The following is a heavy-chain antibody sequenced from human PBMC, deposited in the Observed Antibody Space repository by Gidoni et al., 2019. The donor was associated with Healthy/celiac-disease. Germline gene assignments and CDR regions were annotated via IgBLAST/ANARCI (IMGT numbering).Heavy chain of an antibody. D-gene: IGHD3-22*01. CDR2: ISSSSSYI. Sequence: EVQLVESGGGLVKPGGSLRLSCAASGFTFSSYSMNWVRQAPGKGLEWVSSISSSSSYIYYADSVKGRFTISRDNAKNSLYLQMNSLRAEDTAVYYCARDSPNKYYYDSSPVGNYWGQGTLVTVSS. CDR1: GFTFSSYS. V-gene: IGHV3-21*01. J-gene: IGHJ4*02. CDR3: ARDSPNKYYYDSSPVGNY.